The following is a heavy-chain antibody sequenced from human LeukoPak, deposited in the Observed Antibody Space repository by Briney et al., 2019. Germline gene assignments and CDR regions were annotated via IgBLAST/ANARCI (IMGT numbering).Heavy chain of an antibody. CDR1: GYTFTSYG. D-gene: IGHD1-7*01. CDR3: ARDDNWNYGNNWFDP. CDR2: IIPIFGTA. J-gene: IGHJ5*02. V-gene: IGHV1-69*06. Sequence: SVKVSCKASGYTFTSYGISWVRQAPGQGLEWMGGIIPIFGTANYAQKFQGRVTITADKSTSTAYMELSSLRSEDTAVYYCARDDNWNYGNNWFDPWGQGTLVTVSS.